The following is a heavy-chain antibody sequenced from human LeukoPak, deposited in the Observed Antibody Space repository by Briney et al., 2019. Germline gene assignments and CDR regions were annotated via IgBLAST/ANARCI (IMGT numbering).Heavy chain of an antibody. CDR3: AKERMRGYSYGEDAFDI. V-gene: IGHV3-23*01. CDR2: ISGSGGST. D-gene: IGHD5-18*01. Sequence: AGGSLRLSCAASGFTFSSYAMSWVRQAPGKGLEWVSAISGSGGSTYYADSVRGRFTISRDNSKNTLYLQMNSLRAEDTAVYYCAKERMRGYSYGEDAFDIWGQGTMVTVSS. CDR1: GFTFSSYA. J-gene: IGHJ3*02.